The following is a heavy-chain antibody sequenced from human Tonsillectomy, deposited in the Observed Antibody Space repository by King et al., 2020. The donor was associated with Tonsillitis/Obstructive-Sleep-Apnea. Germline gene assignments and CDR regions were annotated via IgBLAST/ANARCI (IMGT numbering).Heavy chain of an antibody. CDR2: ISTSSNYI. CDR1: GFTFNAYT. Sequence: VQLVESGGGLVKPGGSLRLSCAASGFTFNAYTMNWVRQAPGKGLEWLSVISTSSNYIYYADLLKGRFTISRDNAKNSLNLQMNSLRAEDTARYYSARGFRGDYMDVWGKGTSVSVSS. J-gene: IGHJ6*03. D-gene: IGHD3-10*01. V-gene: IGHV3-21*01. CDR3: ARGFRGDYMDV.